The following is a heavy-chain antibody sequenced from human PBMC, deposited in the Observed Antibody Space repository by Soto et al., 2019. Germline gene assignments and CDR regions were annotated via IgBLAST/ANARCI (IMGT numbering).Heavy chain of an antibody. Sequence: GGSLRLSCAASGFTFSSYAMSWVRQAPGKGLEWVSAISGSGGSTYYADSVKGRFTISRDNSKNTLYLRMNSLRAEDTAVYYCRVVVVASTAWFDPWGQGTLVTVSS. D-gene: IGHD2-15*01. CDR1: GFTFSSYA. CDR3: RVVVVASTAWFDP. CDR2: ISGSGGST. V-gene: IGHV3-23*01. J-gene: IGHJ5*02.